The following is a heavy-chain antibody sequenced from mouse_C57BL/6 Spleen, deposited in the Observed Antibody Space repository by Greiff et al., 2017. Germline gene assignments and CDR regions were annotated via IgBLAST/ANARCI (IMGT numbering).Heavy chain of an antibody. D-gene: IGHD1-1*01. CDR1: GFTFSDYY. Sequence: EVKVVESEGGLVQPGSSMKLSCTASGFTFSDYYMAWVRQVPEKGLEWVANINYDGSSTYYLDSLKSRFIISRDNAKNILYLQMSSLKSEDTATYYCARRGGSFYWYFDVWGTGTTVTVSS. J-gene: IGHJ1*03. V-gene: IGHV5-16*01. CDR2: INYDGSST. CDR3: ARRGGSFYWYFDV.